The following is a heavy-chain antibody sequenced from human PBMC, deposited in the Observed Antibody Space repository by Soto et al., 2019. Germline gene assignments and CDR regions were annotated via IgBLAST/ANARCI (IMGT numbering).Heavy chain of an antibody. CDR1: GFTFSSYS. D-gene: IGHD3-22*01. V-gene: IGHV3-21*01. J-gene: IGHJ3*02. Sequence: EVQLVESGGGLVKPGGSLRLSCAASGFTFSSYSMNWVRQAPGKGLEWVSSLSSSSSYIDYADSVKGRFTISRDNAKNSLYVQMNSLRAEDTAVYYCARGYHYYDSSGYDKWDAFDIWGQGTMVTVSS. CDR2: LSSSSSYI. CDR3: ARGYHYYDSSGYDKWDAFDI.